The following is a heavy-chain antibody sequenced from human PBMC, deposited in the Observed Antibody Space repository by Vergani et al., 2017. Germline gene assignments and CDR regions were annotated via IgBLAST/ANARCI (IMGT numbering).Heavy chain of an antibody. CDR1: GYSISSGYY. V-gene: IGHV4-38-2*01. D-gene: IGHD3-9*01. Sequence: QVQLQESGPGLVKPSETLSLTCAVSGYSISSGYYWGWIRQPPGKGLEWIGSIYHSGSTYYNPSLKSRVTISVDTSKNQFSLKLSCVTAADTAVYYCARKNDILTGYYITTNWFDPWGQGTLVTVSS. J-gene: IGHJ5*02. CDR2: IYHSGST. CDR3: ARKNDILTGYYITTNWFDP.